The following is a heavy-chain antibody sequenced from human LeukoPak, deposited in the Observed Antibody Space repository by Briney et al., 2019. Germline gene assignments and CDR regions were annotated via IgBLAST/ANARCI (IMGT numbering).Heavy chain of an antibody. J-gene: IGHJ3*02. CDR3: ARSVSDAFDI. Sequence: KSAETLSLTCAVYGGSLSGYYWSWIRQPPGKGLEWIGEINHSGSTNYNPSLKSRVTISVDTSKNQFSLKLSSVTAADTAVYYCARSVSDAFDIWGQGTMVTVSS. V-gene: IGHV4-34*01. CDR1: GGSLSGYY. CDR2: INHSGST.